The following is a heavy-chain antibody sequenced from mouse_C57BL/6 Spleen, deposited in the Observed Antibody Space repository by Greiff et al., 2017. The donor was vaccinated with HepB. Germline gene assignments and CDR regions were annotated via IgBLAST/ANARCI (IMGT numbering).Heavy chain of an antibody. CDR1: GFTFSDYG. CDR2: ISSGSSTI. CDR3: ARPDYYGSSYWFAY. D-gene: IGHD1-1*01. Sequence: DVMLVESGGGLVKPGGSLKLSCAASGFTFSDYGMHWVRQAPEKGLEWVAYISSGSSTIYYADTVKGRFTISRDNAKNTLFLQMTSLRSEDTAMYYCARPDYYGSSYWFAYWGQGTLVTVSA. V-gene: IGHV5-17*01. J-gene: IGHJ3*01.